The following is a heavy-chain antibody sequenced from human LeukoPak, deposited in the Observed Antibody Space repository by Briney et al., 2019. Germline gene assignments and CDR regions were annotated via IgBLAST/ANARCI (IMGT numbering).Heavy chain of an antibody. CDR2: IIPIFGTA. J-gene: IGHJ4*02. V-gene: IGHV1-69*05. CDR3: ARDGNYYDSSGYFDY. D-gene: IGHD3-22*01. Sequence: SVKVSCKVSGGTFSSYAISWVRQAPGQGLEWMGRIIPIFGTANYAQKFQGRVTITTDESTSTAYMELSSLRSEDTAVYYCARDGNYYDSSGYFDYWGQGILVTVSS. CDR1: GGTFSSYA.